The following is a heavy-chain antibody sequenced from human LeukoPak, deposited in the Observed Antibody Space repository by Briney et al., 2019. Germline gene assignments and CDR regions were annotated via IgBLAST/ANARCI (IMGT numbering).Heavy chain of an antibody. V-gene: IGHV4-4*02. D-gene: IGHD7-27*01. CDR1: GASISSPNW. CDR2: VFHSGNT. CDR3: ARDGDYYFDY. J-gene: IGHJ4*02. Sequence: SETLSLTCAVSGASISSPNWWTWVRQPPRKGLEWIGQVFHSGNTNYNPSLKSRVSMSVDKSQNQFSLRLNSVTAADTAVYYCARDGDYYFDYWGQGTLVTVSS.